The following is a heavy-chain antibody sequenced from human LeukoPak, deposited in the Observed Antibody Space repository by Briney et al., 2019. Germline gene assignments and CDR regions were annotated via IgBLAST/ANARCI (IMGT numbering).Heavy chain of an antibody. D-gene: IGHD4-11*01. V-gene: IGHV3-23*01. J-gene: IGHJ4*01. CDR2: ISPGGDRT. CDR3: ATELWGGSNLRVEL. CDR1: GLTFNTYA. Sequence: PGGSLRLSCVASGLTFNTYAMSWVRQAPGKGLEWVAAISPGGDRTYYAASLKGRFTVSRDNSRNSVNLQIDRLRVDDTAIYSGATELWGGSNLRVELWGHGTLVTVSS.